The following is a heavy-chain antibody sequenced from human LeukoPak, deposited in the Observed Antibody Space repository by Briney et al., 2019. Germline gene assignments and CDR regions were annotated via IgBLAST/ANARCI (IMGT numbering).Heavy chain of an antibody. CDR2: IYSGGST. V-gene: IGHV3-53*01. D-gene: IGHD2-21*02. CDR3: ARALAYCGGDCLNWFDP. Sequence: PGGSLRLSCAASGFTVSSNYMSWVRQAPGKGLEWVSVIYSGGSTYYADSVKGRFTISRDNSKNTLYLQMNSLRVEDTAVYYCARALAYCGGDCLNWFDPWGQGTLVTVSS. J-gene: IGHJ5*02. CDR1: GFTVSSNY.